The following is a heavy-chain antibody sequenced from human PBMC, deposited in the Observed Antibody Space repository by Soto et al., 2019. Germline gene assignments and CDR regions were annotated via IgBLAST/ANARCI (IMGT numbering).Heavy chain of an antibody. Sequence: EVQLVESGGGLVQPGGSLRLSCAASGFTFSSYAMPWVRQAQGKGLDYVSAISSNGGSTYYANSVKGRFTISRDNSQNMLYLQMGSLRAEDMALYYCARGPGYYFDYWGQGTLVTVSS. CDR1: GFTFSSYA. CDR2: ISSNGGST. J-gene: IGHJ4*02. CDR3: ARGPGYYFDY. V-gene: IGHV3-64*01.